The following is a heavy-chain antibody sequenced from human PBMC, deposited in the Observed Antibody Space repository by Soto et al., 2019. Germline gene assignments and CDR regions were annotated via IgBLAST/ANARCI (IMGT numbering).Heavy chain of an antibody. CDR3: ARDARPIAADWLDP. D-gene: IGHD6-13*01. J-gene: IGHJ5*02. CDR2: IYYSGST. V-gene: IGHV4-61*01. Sequence: SETLSLTCTVSGGSVSSGSYYWSWIRQPPGKGLEWIGYIYYSGSTNYNPSLKSRVTISVDTSKNQFSLKLSSVTAADTAVYYCARDARPIAADWLDPWGQGTLVTVSS. CDR1: GGSVSSGSYY.